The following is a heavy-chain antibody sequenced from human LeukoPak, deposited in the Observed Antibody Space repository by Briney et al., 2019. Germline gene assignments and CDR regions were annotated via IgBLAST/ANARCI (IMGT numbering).Heavy chain of an antibody. CDR2: IYYSGST. CDR3: ARVERLDYFDY. Sequence: PSETLSLTCTVSGGSTTSNYYWGWIRQSPGRGLEWIGSIYYSGSTYYNPSLKSRVTISVDKSKNQFSLKLSSVTAADTAVYYCARVERLDYFDYWGQGTLVTISS. J-gene: IGHJ4*02. V-gene: IGHV4-39*07. CDR1: GGSTTSNYY. D-gene: IGHD6-25*01.